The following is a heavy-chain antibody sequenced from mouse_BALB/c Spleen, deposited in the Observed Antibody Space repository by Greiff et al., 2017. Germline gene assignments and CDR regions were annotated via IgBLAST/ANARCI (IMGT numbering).Heavy chain of an antibody. CDR1: GFTFSSFG. Sequence: EVQVVESGGGLVQPGGSRKLSCAASGFTFSSFGMHWVRQAPEKGLEWVAYISSGSSTIYYADTVKGRFTISRDNPKNTLFLQMTSLRSEDTAMYYCARDGPWYFDVWGAGTTVTVSS. D-gene: IGHD3-1*01. CDR2: ISSGSSTI. V-gene: IGHV5-17*02. CDR3: ARDGPWYFDV. J-gene: IGHJ1*01.